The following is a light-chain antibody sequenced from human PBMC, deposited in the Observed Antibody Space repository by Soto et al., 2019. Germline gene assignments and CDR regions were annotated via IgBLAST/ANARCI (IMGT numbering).Light chain of an antibody. CDR1: EDITIY. V-gene: IGKV1-9*01. CDR3: QQLKSYPIT. Sequence: IQVTQSQSSLSASVGDRVTITCRASEDITIYLAWYQQKPGKAPNLLMYAASTLQSGVPSRFSGSGSGTDFTLTISSLQPEDFATYYCQQLKSYPITFGQGTRLEIK. CDR2: AAS. J-gene: IGKJ5*01.